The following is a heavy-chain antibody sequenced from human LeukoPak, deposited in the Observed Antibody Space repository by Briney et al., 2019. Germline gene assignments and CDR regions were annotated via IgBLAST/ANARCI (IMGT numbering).Heavy chain of an antibody. V-gene: IGHV3-30*02. CDR1: GFTFSSYG. CDR2: IRYDGSNK. CDR3: AKEDGSGSYYNPPPY. J-gene: IGHJ4*02. D-gene: IGHD3-10*01. Sequence: GGSLRLSCAVSGFTFSSYGMHWVRQAPGKGLEWVAFIRYDGSNKYYADSVKGRFTISRDNSKNTLYLQMNSLRAEDTAVYYCAKEDGSGSYYNPPPYWGQGTLVTVSS.